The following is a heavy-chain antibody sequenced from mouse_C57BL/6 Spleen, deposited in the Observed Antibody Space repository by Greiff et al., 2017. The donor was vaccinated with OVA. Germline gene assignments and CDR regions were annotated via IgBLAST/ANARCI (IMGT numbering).Heavy chain of an antibody. J-gene: IGHJ4*01. Sequence: VQLQQSGAELVKPGASVKLSCKASGYTFTEYTIHWVKQRPGQGLEWIGWFYPGSGSIKYNEKFKDKATLTADKSSSTAYMELSRLTSEDSAVYFCARHEEVTTGRPYYAMDYWGQGTSVTVSS. CDR3: ARHEEVTTGRPYYAMDY. CDR1: GYTFTEYT. D-gene: IGHD1-1*01. CDR2: FYPGSGSI. V-gene: IGHV1-62-2*01.